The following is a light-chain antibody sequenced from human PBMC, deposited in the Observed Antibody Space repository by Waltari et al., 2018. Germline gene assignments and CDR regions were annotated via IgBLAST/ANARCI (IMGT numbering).Light chain of an antibody. CDR2: KDS. Sequence: SYALTQSPSVSVSPGQTAILSCSVDELPKRFAYWYQQKPGQAPLLIIFKDSQRPSEIPVRFSCSSSGTTATLTITGVQAEDEADYYCQSTDSSGTDVVFGGGTRVTVL. CDR1: ELPKRF. CDR3: QSTDSSGTDVV. J-gene: IGLJ2*01. V-gene: IGLV3-25*03.